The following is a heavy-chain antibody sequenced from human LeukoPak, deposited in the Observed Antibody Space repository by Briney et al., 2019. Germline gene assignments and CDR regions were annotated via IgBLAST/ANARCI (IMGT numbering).Heavy chain of an antibody. V-gene: IGHV3-30*02. Sequence: GGSLRLSCAASGFTFSSYGMHWVRQAPGKGLEWVAFIRYDGSNKYYADSVKGRFTISRDNSKNTLWLQLNSLRADDTAVYYCAKVMWSYYYFDYWGQGTLVTVSS. CDR3: AKVMWSYYYFDY. CDR2: IRYDGSNK. CDR1: GFTFSSYG. J-gene: IGHJ4*02. D-gene: IGHD1-26*01.